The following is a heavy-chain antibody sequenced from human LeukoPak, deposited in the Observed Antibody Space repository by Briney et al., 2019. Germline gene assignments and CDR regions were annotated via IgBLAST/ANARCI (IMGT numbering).Heavy chain of an antibody. V-gene: IGHV3-53*01. CDR1: GFTVSSNY. CDR2: IYSGGST. J-gene: IGHJ4*02. D-gene: IGHD6-13*01. CDR3: AKDRLAAIYFDY. Sequence: GGSLRLSCAASGFTVSSNYMSWVRQAPGKGLEWVSVIYSGGSTYYADSVKGRFTISRDNSKNTLYLQMNSLRAEDTAVYYCAKDRLAAIYFDYWGQGTLVTVSS.